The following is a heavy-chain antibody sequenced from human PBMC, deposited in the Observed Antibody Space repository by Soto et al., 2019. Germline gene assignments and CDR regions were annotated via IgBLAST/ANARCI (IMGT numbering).Heavy chain of an antibody. CDR3: ARIPFDHVWGTDRYSPNFDY. CDR1: GYTFSDYY. Sequence: ASVKVSCKTSGYTFSDYYMHWVRQAPGQGLEWMGWINPNSGGTNYAQKFQGRVTMTRDTSIRTVYMELSSLRAEDTAVYYCARIPFDHVWGTDRYSPNFDYWGQGTQVTVSS. D-gene: IGHD3-16*02. J-gene: IGHJ4*02. V-gene: IGHV1-2*02. CDR2: INPNSGGT.